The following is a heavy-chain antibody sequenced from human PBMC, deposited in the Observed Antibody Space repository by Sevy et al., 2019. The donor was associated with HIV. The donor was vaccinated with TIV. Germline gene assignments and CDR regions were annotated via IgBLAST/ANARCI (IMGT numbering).Heavy chain of an antibody. CDR1: GGSISSQY. V-gene: IGHV4-4*07. Sequence: SETLSLTCTVSGGSISSQYWSWVRQPVGKGLEWIGRFYSSGGTDYNPSLKSRVTMSVDTSENSFFLKMASVTAADTAIYYCALIENNNVWGQGILVTVSS. CDR3: ALIENNNV. D-gene: IGHD1-1*01. J-gene: IGHJ4*02. CDR2: FYSSGGT.